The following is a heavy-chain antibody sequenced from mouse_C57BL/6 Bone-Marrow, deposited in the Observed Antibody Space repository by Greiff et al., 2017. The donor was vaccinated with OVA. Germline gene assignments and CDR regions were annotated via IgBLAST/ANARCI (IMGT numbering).Heavy chain of an antibody. J-gene: IGHJ1*03. D-gene: IGHD1-1*01. V-gene: IGHV1-69*01. CDR3: ARRTSDYYGSSYRCYFDV. Sequence: QVQLQQPGAELVMPGASVKLSCKASGYTFTSYWMHWVKQRPGQGLEWIGEIDPSDSYTNYNQKFKGKSTLTVDKSSSTAYLQLSSLTSEDSAVYYCARRTSDYYGSSYRCYFDVWGTGTTVTVSS. CDR2: IDPSDSYT. CDR1: GYTFTSYW.